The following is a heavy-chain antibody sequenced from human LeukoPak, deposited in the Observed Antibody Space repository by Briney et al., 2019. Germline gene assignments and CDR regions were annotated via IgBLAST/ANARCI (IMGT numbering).Heavy chain of an antibody. CDR3: ARNYYYDSSGYYYYGMDV. CDR1: GFTFSSYG. J-gene: IGHJ6*02. V-gene: IGHV3-33*01. Sequence: GGSLRLSCAASGFTFSSYGMHWVRQAPGKGLEWVAVIWYDGSNKYYADSVKGRFTISRDNSKNTLYLQMNSLRAEDTAVYYCARNYYYDSSGYYYYGMDVWGQGTTVTVSS. D-gene: IGHD3-22*01. CDR2: IWYDGSNK.